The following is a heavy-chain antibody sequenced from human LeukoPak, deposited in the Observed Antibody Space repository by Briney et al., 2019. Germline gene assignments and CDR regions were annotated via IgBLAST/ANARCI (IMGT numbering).Heavy chain of an antibody. V-gene: IGHV3-23*01. CDR2: ISGSGGNT. D-gene: IGHD2-2*01. CDR3: AKEAQGCSITSCYFDS. CDR1: GLTFSSYA. J-gene: IGHJ4*02. Sequence: GGSLGLSCAASGLTFSSYAMSWVRQAPGKGLEWVSTISGSGGNTYYADSVKGRFTISRDDSKNTLFLQMNSLRAEDTAVYYCAKEAQGCSITSCYFDSWGQGTLVTVSS.